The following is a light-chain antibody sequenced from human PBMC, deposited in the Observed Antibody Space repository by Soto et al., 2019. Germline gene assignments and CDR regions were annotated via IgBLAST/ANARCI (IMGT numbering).Light chain of an antibody. CDR2: DAS. CDR1: QSISSW. V-gene: IGKV1-5*01. CDR3: QQLNSYPFT. J-gene: IGKJ4*01. Sequence: QMTQSPSTLSASVGDRVTITCRASQSISSWLAWYQQKPGKAPQVLIYDASSLESGVPSRFSGSRSGAEFTLIISSLQPEDFATYHCQQLNSYPFTFGGGTKVDIK.